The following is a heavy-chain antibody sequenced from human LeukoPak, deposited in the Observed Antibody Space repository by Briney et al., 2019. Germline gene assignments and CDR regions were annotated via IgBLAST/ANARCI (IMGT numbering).Heavy chain of an antibody. V-gene: IGHV1-8*01. Sequence: ASVKVSCKASGYTFTSYDINWVRQATGQGLEWMGWMNPNSGNTGYAQKFQGRVTMTRNTSISTAYMELSSLRSEDTAVYYCARVLRDSTWYAYWGQGTLVTVSS. D-gene: IGHD6-13*01. CDR2: MNPNSGNT. J-gene: IGHJ4*02. CDR1: GYTFTSYD. CDR3: ARVLRDSTWYAY.